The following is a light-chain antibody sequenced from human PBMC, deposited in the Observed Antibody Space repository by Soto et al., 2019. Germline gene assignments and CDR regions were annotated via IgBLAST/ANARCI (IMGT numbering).Light chain of an antibody. J-gene: IGKJ4*01. CDR2: DAS. CDR3: QQYNNWPLT. V-gene: IGKV3-15*01. CDR1: QGVSSS. Sequence: EIAMTQSPATLSVSPGERATLSCRASQGVSSSLAWYQQKPGQAPRLLIYDASTRATGIPARFSGSGSGTEFTLIINSPQSEDFAVYYCQQYNNWPLTFGGGTKVEIK.